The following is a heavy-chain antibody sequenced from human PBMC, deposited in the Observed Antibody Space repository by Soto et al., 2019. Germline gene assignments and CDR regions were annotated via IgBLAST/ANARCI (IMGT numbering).Heavy chain of an antibody. D-gene: IGHD3-16*01. CDR2: ISGSGIST. CDR3: AKSAGSNAYYPNDY. Sequence: EGQLLESGGGLVQPGGSLRLSCAASGFTFSSYAMTWVRQAPGKGLGWVSRISGSGISTYYADSVKGRFTISRDNSKNTLYLQMNSLGAEDAAVYYCAKSAGSNAYYPNDYWGQGTLVTVSP. V-gene: IGHV3-23*01. J-gene: IGHJ4*02. CDR1: GFTFSSYA.